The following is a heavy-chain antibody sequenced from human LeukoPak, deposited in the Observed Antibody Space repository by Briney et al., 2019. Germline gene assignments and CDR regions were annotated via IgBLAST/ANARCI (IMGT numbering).Heavy chain of an antibody. V-gene: IGHV4-34*01. CDR2: INHSGST. CDR1: GGSFSGYY. D-gene: IGHD6-13*01. Sequence: PSETLSLTCAVYGGSFSGYYWSWIRQPPGKGLEWIGEINHSGSTNYNPSLKSRVTISVDTSKNQFSLKLSSVTAADTAVYYCARLGGRSWPISYFDYWGQGTLVTVSS. J-gene: IGHJ4*02. CDR3: ARLGGRSWPISYFDY.